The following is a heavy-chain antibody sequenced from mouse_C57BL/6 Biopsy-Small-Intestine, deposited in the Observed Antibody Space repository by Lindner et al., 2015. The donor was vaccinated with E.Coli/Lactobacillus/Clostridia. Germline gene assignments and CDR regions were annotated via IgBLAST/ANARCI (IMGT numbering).Heavy chain of an antibody. D-gene: IGHD2-12*01. J-gene: IGHJ4*01. CDR3: ARGNGDIYFYYYAMDY. Sequence: VQLQESGAELVRPGASVKLSCTASGFSIKDDYMHWVKQRPEQGLEWIGKIDPSDSETHYNQKFKDKATLTADKSSSTAYMQLNSLTSEDSAVYYCARGNGDIYFYYYAMDYWGQGTSVTVSS. CDR1: GFSIKDDY. CDR2: IDPSDSET. V-gene: IGHV14-1*01.